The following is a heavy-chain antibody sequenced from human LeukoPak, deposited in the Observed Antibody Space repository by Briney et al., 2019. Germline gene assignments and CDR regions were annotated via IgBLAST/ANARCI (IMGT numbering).Heavy chain of an antibody. J-gene: IGHJ3*02. D-gene: IGHD3-10*01. V-gene: IGHV4-59*08. Sequence: PSETLSLTCTVCGGSIRSYYWGWIRQPPGKGLEWIGYIHYSESTKYNPSLKSRVTMSVDTSKNQFSLKLSSVTAADTAVYYCASRSGSFSDALDIWGQGTLVTVSS. CDR2: IHYSEST. CDR1: GGSIRSYY. CDR3: ASRSGSFSDALDI.